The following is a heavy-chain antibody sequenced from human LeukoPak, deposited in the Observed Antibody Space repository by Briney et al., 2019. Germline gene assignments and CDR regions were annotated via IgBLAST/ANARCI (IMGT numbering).Heavy chain of an antibody. V-gene: IGHV4-61*02. Sequence: SETLSLTCTVAAGSISSGSYYWSWLRQPAGKGLEWIARIYTSGSTNYNPSLKSRVTISVDTSKNQFSLKLSSVTAADTAVYYCARDRPSIYYYYYMDVWGKGTTVTISS. CDR3: ARDRPSIYYYYYMDV. D-gene: IGHD6-6*01. CDR1: AGSISSGSYY. J-gene: IGHJ6*03. CDR2: IYTSGST.